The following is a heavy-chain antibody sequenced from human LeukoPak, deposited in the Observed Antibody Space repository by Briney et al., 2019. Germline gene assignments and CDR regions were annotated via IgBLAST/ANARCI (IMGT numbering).Heavy chain of an antibody. D-gene: IGHD1-14*01. CDR3: ARTTYYMDV. Sequence: GKSLRLSCAASGFTFSNFGMHWVRQAPGKGLEWVAVTWSDGSDKYYADSVKGRFTISRDNPKNTLFLQMTSLRAEDTAVHYCARTTYYMDVWGKGTTVTVSS. J-gene: IGHJ6*03. V-gene: IGHV3-33*01. CDR1: GFTFSNFG. CDR2: TWSDGSDK.